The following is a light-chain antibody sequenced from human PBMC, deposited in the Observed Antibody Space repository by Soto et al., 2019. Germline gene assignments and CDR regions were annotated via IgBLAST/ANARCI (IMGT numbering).Light chain of an antibody. CDR2: SNN. CDR1: SSNIGSNT. J-gene: IGLJ3*02. Sequence: QSVLTQPPSASGTPGQRVTISCSGSSSNIGSNTVNWHQQLPGTAPKLLIYSNNQRPAGVPERFSGSKSGTSASLAISGLQSEDEADYYCAAWDDSLNGRVFGGGTKLTVL. CDR3: AAWDDSLNGRV. V-gene: IGLV1-44*01.